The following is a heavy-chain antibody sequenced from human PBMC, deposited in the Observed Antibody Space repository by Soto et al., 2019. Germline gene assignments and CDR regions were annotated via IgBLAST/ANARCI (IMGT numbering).Heavy chain of an antibody. V-gene: IGHV3-30*03. CDR1: GFTFSSYG. J-gene: IGHJ6*02. CDR3: YIVVLVAAFYYYYGMDV. CDR2: ISYDGSNK. Sequence: QVQLVETGGGVVQPGRSLRLACAASGFTFSSYGMHWVRQAPGKGLEWVAVISYDGSNKYYADSVKGRFNISRDNSKNTLYLQMHSLSAEDTAVYYFYIVVLVAAFYYYYGMDVWGQGTTVTVSS. D-gene: IGHD2-15*01.